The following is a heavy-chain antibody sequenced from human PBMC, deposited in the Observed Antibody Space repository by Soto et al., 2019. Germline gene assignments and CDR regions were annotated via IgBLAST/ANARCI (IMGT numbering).Heavy chain of an antibody. J-gene: IGHJ2*01. D-gene: IGHD6-13*01. CDR1: GFTLSDHY. CDR3: ARVLASAGVGYFDL. Sequence: EVQLVESGGGLVQPGGSLRLSCAASGFTLSDHYMDWVRQAPGKGLEWVGRTRDKANSDTTEYAASVKGRFTISGDASMNSLFVQMNSLKTEDTAVYYCARVLASAGVGYFDLWGPGTLVTVSS. V-gene: IGHV3-72*01. CDR2: TRDKANSDTT.